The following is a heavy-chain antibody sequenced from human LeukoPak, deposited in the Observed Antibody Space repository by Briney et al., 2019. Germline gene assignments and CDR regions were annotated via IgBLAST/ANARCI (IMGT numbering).Heavy chain of an antibody. CDR1: GFTFNSYW. V-gene: IGHV3-7*01. J-gene: IGHJ4*02. Sequence: GGSLRLSCAASGFTFNSYWMSWVRQAPGKGLEWVANIKQDGSEKYYVDSVKGRFTISRDNAKNSLYLQMNSLRAEDTAVYYCASLPTGGYSSSWSPPDYWGQGTLVTVSS. CDR2: IKQDGSEK. CDR3: ASLPTGGYSSSWSPPDY. D-gene: IGHD6-13*01.